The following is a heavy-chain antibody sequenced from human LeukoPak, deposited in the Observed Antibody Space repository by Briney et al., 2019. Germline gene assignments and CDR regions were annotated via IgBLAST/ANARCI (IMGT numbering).Heavy chain of an antibody. CDR1: GFTFRNYG. D-gene: IGHD2-15*01. CDR3: AREGDYYCSGGSCYDY. Sequence: GGSLRLSCAASGFTFRNYGMNWVRRAPGKGLEWVTIIWYDGSNKYYADSVKGRFIISRDNSKNTLYLQMNSLRAEDTAVYYCAREGDYYCSGGSCYDYWGQGTLVTVSS. J-gene: IGHJ4*02. V-gene: IGHV3-33*01. CDR2: IWYDGSNK.